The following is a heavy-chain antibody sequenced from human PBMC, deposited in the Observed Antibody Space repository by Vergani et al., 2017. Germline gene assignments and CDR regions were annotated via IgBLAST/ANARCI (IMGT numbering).Heavy chain of an antibody. CDR2: IKQDGSEK. CDR3: AREYGDPYYYYYYMDV. J-gene: IGHJ6*03. V-gene: IGHV3-7*01. CDR1: GFTFSSYW. Sequence: EVQLVESGGGLVQPGGSLRLSCAASGFTFSSYWMSWVRQAPGKGLEWVANIKQDGSEKYYVDSVKGRFTISRDNAKNSLYLQMNSLRAEDTAVYYCAREYGDPYYYYYYMDVWGKGTTVTVSS. D-gene: IGHD4-17*01.